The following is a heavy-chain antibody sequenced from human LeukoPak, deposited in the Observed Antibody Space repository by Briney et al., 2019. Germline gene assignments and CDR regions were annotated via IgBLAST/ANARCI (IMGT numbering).Heavy chain of an antibody. D-gene: IGHD2-15*01. CDR2: ISWNSANI. CDR3: AKARKRYCSGATCYYFDS. Sequence: GGSLRLSCAASGFIFNEYAMHWVRQSPGKGLEWVSGISWNSANIGFGDSVKGRFTMSRDNGKNSLHLQMNSLGPEDTAWYYCAKARKRYCSGATCYYFDSWGQGVLVTVSS. CDR1: GFIFNEYA. V-gene: IGHV3-9*01. J-gene: IGHJ4*02.